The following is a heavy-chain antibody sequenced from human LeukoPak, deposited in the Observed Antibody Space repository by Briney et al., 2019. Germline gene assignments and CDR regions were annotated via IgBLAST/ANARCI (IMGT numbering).Heavy chain of an antibody. CDR2: INHSGST. Sequence: PSETLSLTCAVYGGSFSGYYWSWIRQPPGKGLEWIGEINHSGSTNYNPSLKSRVTISADTSKNQFSLKLSSVTAADTAVYYCARASGTGWFDPWGQGTLVTVSS. V-gene: IGHV4-34*01. J-gene: IGHJ5*02. CDR3: ARASGTGWFDP. CDR1: GGSFSGYY. D-gene: IGHD6-13*01.